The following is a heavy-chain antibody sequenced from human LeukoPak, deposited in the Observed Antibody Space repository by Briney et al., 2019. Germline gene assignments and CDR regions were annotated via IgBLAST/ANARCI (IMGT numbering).Heavy chain of an antibody. V-gene: IGHV3-7*01. CDR1: GFTFSIYW. J-gene: IGHJ3*02. Sequence: PGGSLRLSCAASGFTFSIYWMSWVRQAPGKGLEWVANIKEDGSEKYYVDSVKGRFTISRDNAKNSLYLQMNSLRAEDTAVYYCARGKDIVVVVAAPGAFDIWGQGTMVTVSS. D-gene: IGHD2-15*01. CDR2: IKEDGSEK. CDR3: ARGKDIVVVVAAPGAFDI.